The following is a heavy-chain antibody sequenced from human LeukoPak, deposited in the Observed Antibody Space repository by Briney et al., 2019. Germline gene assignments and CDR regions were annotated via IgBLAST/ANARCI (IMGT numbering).Heavy chain of an antibody. CDR2: ISYDGSNK. V-gene: IGHV3-30-3*01. D-gene: IGHD3-16*01. CDR1: GFTFSSYA. CDR3: ARDRGAY. J-gene: IGHJ4*02. Sequence: GGSLRFSCAASGFTFSSYAMHWVRQAPGKGLEWVAVISYDGSNKYYADSVKGRFTISRDNSKNTLYLQMNSLRAEDTAVYYCARDRGAYWGQGTLVTVSS.